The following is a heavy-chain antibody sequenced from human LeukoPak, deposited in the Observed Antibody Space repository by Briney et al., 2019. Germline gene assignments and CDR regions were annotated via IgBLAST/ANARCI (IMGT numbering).Heavy chain of an antibody. D-gene: IGHD3-22*01. Sequence: PGGSLRLSCSASGFTFSSYAMHWVRQAPGKGLEYVSAISSNGGSTYYADSVKGRFTISRDNSKNTLYLQMNSLRAEDTAVYYCAKDLLYDSSGYDVYYYGMDVWGQGTTVTVSS. CDR3: AKDLLYDSSGYDVYYYGMDV. CDR2: ISSNGGST. CDR1: GFTFSSYA. V-gene: IGHV3-64*04. J-gene: IGHJ6*02.